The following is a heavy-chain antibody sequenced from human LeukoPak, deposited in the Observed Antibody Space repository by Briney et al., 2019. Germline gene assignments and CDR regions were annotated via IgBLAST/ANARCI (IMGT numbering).Heavy chain of an antibody. CDR2: ISYDGSNK. CDR3: AKAEGLSHRRGPDY. Sequence: GGSLRLSCAASGFTFSSYGMHWVRQAPGKGLEWVAVISYDGSNKYYADSVKGRFTISRDNSKNTLYLQMNSLRAEDTAVYYCAKAEGLSHRRGPDYWGQGTLVTVSS. D-gene: IGHD5-24*01. V-gene: IGHV3-30*18. CDR1: GFTFSSYG. J-gene: IGHJ4*02.